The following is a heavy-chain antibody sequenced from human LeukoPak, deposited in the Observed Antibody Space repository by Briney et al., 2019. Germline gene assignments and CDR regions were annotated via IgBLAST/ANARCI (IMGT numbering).Heavy chain of an antibody. J-gene: IGHJ4*02. V-gene: IGHV3-23*01. Sequence: GGSLRLSCAASGFIFSTYVMIWVRQAPGKGLEWVSLIGGSGDYTYYADSVKGRFTISRDNSKDTLYLQMNSLGPEDTAVYYCARDWYDYWGQGTLVTVSS. CDR3: ARDWYDY. D-gene: IGHD6-13*01. CDR1: GFIFSTYV. CDR2: IGGSGDYT.